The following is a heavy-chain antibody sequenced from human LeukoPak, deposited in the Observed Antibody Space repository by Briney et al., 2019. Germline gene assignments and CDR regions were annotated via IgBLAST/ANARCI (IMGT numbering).Heavy chain of an antibody. J-gene: IGHJ4*02. D-gene: IGHD3-16*01. Sequence: SETLSLTCSVSGDSISTYHWNWIRQPPGKGLEWIGYISYSGNTNYNPSLKSRVTISVDTSKNQFSLKLSSVTAADTAVYYCARVGRGDYTWGSYSCDHWGQGTLVTVSS. CDR3: ARVGRGDYTWGSYSCDH. CDR1: GDSISTYH. V-gene: IGHV4-59*01. CDR2: ISYSGNT.